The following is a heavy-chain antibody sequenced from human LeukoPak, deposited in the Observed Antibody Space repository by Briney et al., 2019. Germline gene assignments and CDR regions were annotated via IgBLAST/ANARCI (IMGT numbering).Heavy chain of an antibody. CDR1: GFTFSSYW. V-gene: IGHV3-7*01. CDR2: MKEDGSEE. Sequence: GGSLRLSCAASGFTFSSYWMSWVRQAPGKGLECVANMKEDGSEEYYVDSVKGRFSISRDNAKNSLYLQMNSLRAEDTAVYYCARDWLAGNPYHAFDLWGKGTMVTVSS. J-gene: IGHJ3*01. D-gene: IGHD3-22*01. CDR3: ARDWLAGNPYHAFDL.